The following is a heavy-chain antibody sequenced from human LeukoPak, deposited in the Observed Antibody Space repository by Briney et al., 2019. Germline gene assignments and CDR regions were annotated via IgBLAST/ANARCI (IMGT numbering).Heavy chain of an antibody. V-gene: IGHV4-39*01. CDR2: IHYSGST. CDR3: ARARAAGGQYYFAY. Sequence: SETLSLTCTVSGGSISSSSDYWGWIRQPPGKGLEWIGTIHYSGSTFDNPSLKSRVTISVDTSKNQFSLKLTSATAADTSVYFCARARAAGGQYYFAYWGQGTLVTVSS. D-gene: IGHD6-13*01. CDR1: GGSISSSSDY. J-gene: IGHJ4*02.